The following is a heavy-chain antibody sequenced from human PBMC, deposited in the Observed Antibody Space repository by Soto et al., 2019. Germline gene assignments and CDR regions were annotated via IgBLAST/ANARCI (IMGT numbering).Heavy chain of an antibody. V-gene: IGHV1-46*01. Sequence: GASVKVSCKASGYTFTSYYMHWVRQAPGQGLEWMGIINPSGGSTSYAQKFQGRVTMTRDTTTSTVYMELSSLRSEDTAVYYCARDHSAGIAAAKHYDYWGQGTLVTVSS. CDR2: INPSGGST. J-gene: IGHJ4*02. CDR1: GYTFTSYY. D-gene: IGHD6-13*01. CDR3: ARDHSAGIAAAKHYDY.